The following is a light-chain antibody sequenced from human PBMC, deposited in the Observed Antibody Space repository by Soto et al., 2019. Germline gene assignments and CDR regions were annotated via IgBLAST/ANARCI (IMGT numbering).Light chain of an antibody. V-gene: IGLV2-23*02. CDR3: CSYAGSTTLYV. J-gene: IGLJ1*01. CDR1: SSDVGTYNL. Sequence: QSVLTQPASVSGSPGQSVTISCSGTSSDVGTYNLVSWYQQHPGKAPKLIIYEVTKRPSGVSNRFSGSKSGNTASLTISGLQAEDEADYYCCSYAGSTTLYVFGTGTKVT. CDR2: EVT.